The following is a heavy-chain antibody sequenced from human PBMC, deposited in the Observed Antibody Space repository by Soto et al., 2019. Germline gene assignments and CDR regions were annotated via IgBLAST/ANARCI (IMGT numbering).Heavy chain of an antibody. V-gene: IGHV4-59*01. CDR1: GGSIRRNY. D-gene: IGHD2-21*02. J-gene: IGHJ4*02. CDR2: IHHSGGT. CDR3: ARGLLAYCGGDCALFDS. Sequence: PSETLSLTCTVSGGSIRRNYWSWIRQTPGKGLEWIGHIHHSGGTSYNPSLKSLVAISVDTSKNQFSLKVDSVTAADTAVYYCARGLLAYCGGDCALFDSWGQGIMVTVSS.